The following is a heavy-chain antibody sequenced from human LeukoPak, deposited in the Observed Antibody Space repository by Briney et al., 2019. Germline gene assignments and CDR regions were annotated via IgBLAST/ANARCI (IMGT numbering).Heavy chain of an antibody. CDR2: ISAYNGNT. CDR3: ARDLGVRGVIWYFDY. V-gene: IGHV1-18*04. D-gene: IGHD3-10*01. Sequence: GASVKVSCKASGYTFTGYYMHWVRQAPGQGLEWMGWISAYNGNTNYAQKLQGRVTMTTDTSTSTAYMELRSLRSDDTAVYYCARDLGVRGVIWYFDYWGQGTLVTVSS. CDR1: GYTFTGYY. J-gene: IGHJ4*02.